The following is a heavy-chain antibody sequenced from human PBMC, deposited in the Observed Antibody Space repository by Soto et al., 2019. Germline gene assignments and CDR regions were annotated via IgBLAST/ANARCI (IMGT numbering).Heavy chain of an antibody. CDR3: ASSPYCSGGSCDAFDI. CDR1: GGSFSGYY. D-gene: IGHD2-15*01. V-gene: IGHV4-34*01. Sequence: SETLSLTCAVYGGSFSGYYWSWIRQPPGKGLEWIREINHSGSTNYYPSLKSRVTISVDTSKNQFSLKLSSVTAADTAVYYCASSPYCSGGSCDAFDIWGQGTMVTVSS. J-gene: IGHJ3*02. CDR2: INHSGST.